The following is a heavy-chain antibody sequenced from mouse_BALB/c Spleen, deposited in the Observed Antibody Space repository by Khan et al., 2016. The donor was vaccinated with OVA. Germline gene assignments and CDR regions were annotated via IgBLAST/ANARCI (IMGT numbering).Heavy chain of an antibody. Sequence: QVQLKESGAELARPGASVKLSCKASGYIFTDYNINWMRQRTGQGLEWIGEIYPGSDNTYYNERFKGKATLTVDKSSSTAYMHLSSLTSEDSTVDFCTREWAAWLPYWGQGTLVTVSA. CDR2: IYPGSDNT. V-gene: IGHV1-77*01. J-gene: IGHJ3*01. CDR3: TREWAAWLPY. CDR1: GYIFTDYN.